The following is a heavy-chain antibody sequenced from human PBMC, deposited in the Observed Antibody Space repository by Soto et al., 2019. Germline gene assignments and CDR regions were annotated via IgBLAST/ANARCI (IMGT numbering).Heavy chain of an antibody. J-gene: IGHJ4*02. CDR1: GFTLSGHG. Sequence: QVQLVASGGGVVQPGRSLSLSCAASGFTLSGHGLHWVRQAPGKGLEWVAVVTHDGTERHYPDSVKGRFTITRDSSKSTFYLPMNSLRVEGTAMYYCAREKNSGYYRTVDSWGQGTLVTVSS. V-gene: IGHV3-30*03. CDR3: AREKNSGYYRTVDS. D-gene: IGHD3-10*01. CDR2: VTHDGTER.